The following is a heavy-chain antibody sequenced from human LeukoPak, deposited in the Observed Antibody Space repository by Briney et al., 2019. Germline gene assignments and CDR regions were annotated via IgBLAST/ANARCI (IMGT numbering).Heavy chain of an antibody. J-gene: IGHJ5*02. CDR3: AREGSSVVAATSWFDP. D-gene: IGHD2-15*01. CDR1: GGTFSSYA. CDR2: IIPILGIA. Sequence: SVKVSCKASGGTFSSYAISWVRQAPGQGLEWMGRIIPILGIANYAQKFQGRVTITADKSTSTAYMELSSLRSEDTAVYYCAREGSSVVAATSWFDPWGQGTLVTVSS. V-gene: IGHV1-69*04.